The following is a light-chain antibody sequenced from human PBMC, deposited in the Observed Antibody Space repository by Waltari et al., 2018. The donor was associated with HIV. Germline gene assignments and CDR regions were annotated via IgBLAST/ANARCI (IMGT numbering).Light chain of an antibody. Sequence: QSALTQPASVSGSPGHSITISCTGTSSDVGGYKYFSWYQQYPGKAPKLIIYDVTNRPSGVSNRFSGSKSGNTASLTISGLQAEDEADYYCCSYTSSITGRVFGTGTKVTVL. J-gene: IGLJ1*01. CDR1: SSDVGGYKY. V-gene: IGLV2-14*03. CDR3: CSYTSSITGRV. CDR2: DVT.